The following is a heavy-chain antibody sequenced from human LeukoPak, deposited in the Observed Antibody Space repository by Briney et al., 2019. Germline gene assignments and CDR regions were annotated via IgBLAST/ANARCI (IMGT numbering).Heavy chain of an antibody. CDR1: GGSISSGGYY. CDR3: ARYHCGSTYCPGVDF. D-gene: IGHD2-2*01. Sequence: SQTLSLTCTVSGGSISSGGYYWSWIRQHPGKGLEWIGYIYYSGSTYYNPSLKSRVTISVDTSKNQFSLKLSSVTAADTAVYYCARYHCGSTYCPGVDFYGQGTLVTVSS. CDR2: IYYSGST. V-gene: IGHV4-31*03. J-gene: IGHJ4*02.